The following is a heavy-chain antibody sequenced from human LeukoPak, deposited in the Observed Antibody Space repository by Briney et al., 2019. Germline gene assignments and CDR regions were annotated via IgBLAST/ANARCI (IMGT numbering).Heavy chain of an antibody. Sequence: GGSLRLSCAASGFTFSSYAMNWVRQAPGKGLEWISYIGSSGSPTHYADSVGGRFTISRDNAKNSLYLQMNSLRDEDTAVYFCARRPYSDTSGRLSDVWGQGTTVTVSS. CDR3: ARRPYSDTSGRLSDV. V-gene: IGHV3-48*02. D-gene: IGHD3-22*01. J-gene: IGHJ6*02. CDR1: GFTFSSYA. CDR2: IGSSGSPT.